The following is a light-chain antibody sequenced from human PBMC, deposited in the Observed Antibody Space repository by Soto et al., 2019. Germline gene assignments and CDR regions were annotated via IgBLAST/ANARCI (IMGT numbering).Light chain of an antibody. V-gene: IGLV1-47*02. CDR1: SSNIGDNY. CDR2: NNN. J-gene: IGLJ3*02. Sequence: QSVLTQPPSASGTPGQRVTISCSGSSSNIGDNYVFWYQQFPGAAPKPLIFNNNQRPSGVPDRFSGAKSGTSASLSISGLRSEEEADYHCAAWDDSLSGWVFGGGTKLTVL. CDR3: AAWDDSLSGWV.